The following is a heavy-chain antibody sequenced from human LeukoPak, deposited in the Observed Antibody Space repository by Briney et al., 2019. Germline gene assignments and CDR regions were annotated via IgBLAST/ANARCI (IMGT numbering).Heavy chain of an antibody. Sequence: GESLKISCKGSGYSFTSYWIGWVRQMPGKGLEWMGIIYPGDSDTRYSPSFQGQVTISADKSISTAYLQWSSLKASDTAMYYCASLQRYSGSYYGVHAFDIWGQGTMVTVSS. CDR3: ASLQRYSGSYYGVHAFDI. V-gene: IGHV5-51*01. J-gene: IGHJ3*02. CDR2: IYPGDSDT. D-gene: IGHD1-26*01. CDR1: GYSFTSYW.